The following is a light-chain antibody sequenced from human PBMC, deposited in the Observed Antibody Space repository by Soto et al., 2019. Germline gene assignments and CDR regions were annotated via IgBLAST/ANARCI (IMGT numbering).Light chain of an antibody. Sequence: EIVMTQSPATLSVSPGERATLSCRASQSVYGNLAWYQQKPGQPPRLLIYGASTRATGIPASFSGSGSGTEFTLTISSLQSEDFAAYSWQQDNNWPYTFGPGTKVDIK. CDR1: QSVYGN. V-gene: IGKV3-15*01. J-gene: IGKJ3*01. CDR3: QQDNNWPYT. CDR2: GAS.